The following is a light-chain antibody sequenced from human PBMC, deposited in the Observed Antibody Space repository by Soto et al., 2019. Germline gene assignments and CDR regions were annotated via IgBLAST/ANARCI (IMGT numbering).Light chain of an antibody. CDR1: SSDVRGYNY. V-gene: IGLV2-14*01. CDR3: SSYTSSSTYV. Sequence: QSVLTQPASVSGSPGQSITISCTGTSSDVRGYNYVSWYQQHPGKAPKLMIYDVSNRPSGVSNRFSGSKSGNTASLTISGLQAEDEADYYCSSYTSSSTYVFGTGTKVTV. CDR2: DVS. J-gene: IGLJ1*01.